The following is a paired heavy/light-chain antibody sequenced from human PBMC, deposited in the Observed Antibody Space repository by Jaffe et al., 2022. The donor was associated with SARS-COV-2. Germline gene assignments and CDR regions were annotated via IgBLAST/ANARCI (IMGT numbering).Heavy chain of an antibody. CDR3: ARRHPGSADAAVRDYGSSWYEGYYGMDV. Sequence: QVQLQQWGAGLLKPSETLSLTCAVYGGSFSGYYWSWIRQPPGKGLEWIGEINHSGSTNYNPSLKSRVTISVDTSKNQFSLKLSSVTAADTAVYYCARRHPGSADAAVRDYGSSWYEGYYGMDVWGQGTTVTVSS. V-gene: IGHV4-34*01. CDR2: INHSGST. D-gene: IGHD6-13*01. CDR1: GGSFSGYY. J-gene: IGHJ6*02.
Light chain of an antibody. J-gene: IGLJ3*02. CDR1: SSNIGNNY. CDR3: GTWDSSLSSWV. CDR2: DNN. Sequence: QSVLTQPPSVSAAPGQKVTISCSGSSSNIGNNYVSWYQQLPGTAPKLLIYDNNKRPSGIPDRFSGSKSGTSATLGITGLQTGDEADYYCGTWDSSLSSWVFGGGTKLTVL. V-gene: IGLV1-51*01.